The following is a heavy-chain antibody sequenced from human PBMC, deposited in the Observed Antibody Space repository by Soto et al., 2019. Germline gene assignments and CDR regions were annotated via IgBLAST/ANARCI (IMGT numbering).Heavy chain of an antibody. Sequence: PGGSLRLSCAASGFTFSSYGMHWVRQAPGKGLEWVAVIWYGGSNKYYADSVKGRFTISRDNSKNTLYLQMNSLRAEDTAVYYCARDYDSSGFYPQTYYFEYWGQGTLVTVSS. CDR1: GFTFSSYG. CDR3: ARDYDSSGFYPQTYYFEY. J-gene: IGHJ4*02. V-gene: IGHV3-33*01. D-gene: IGHD3-22*01. CDR2: IWYGGSNK.